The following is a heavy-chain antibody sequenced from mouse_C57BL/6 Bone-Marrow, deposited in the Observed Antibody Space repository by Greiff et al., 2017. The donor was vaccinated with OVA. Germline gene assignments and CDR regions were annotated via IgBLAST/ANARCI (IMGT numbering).Heavy chain of an antibody. Sequence: EVQLQQSGPELVKPGASVKISCKASGYTFTDYYMTWVKPSHGKSLEWIGDINPNNGGTSYNQKFKGKATLTVDKSSSTAYMELRSLTSEDSAVYYCARERRKYYFDYWGQGTTLTVSS. CDR2: INPNNGGT. CDR1: GYTFTDYY. V-gene: IGHV1-26*01. CDR3: ARERRKYYFDY. J-gene: IGHJ2*01.